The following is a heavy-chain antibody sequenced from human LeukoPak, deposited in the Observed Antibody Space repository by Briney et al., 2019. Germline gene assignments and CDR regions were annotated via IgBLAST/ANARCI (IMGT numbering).Heavy chain of an antibody. CDR2: IRDQTEAEPT. V-gene: IGHV3-15*01. Sequence: PGGSLRLSCVASGITFNNAWMSWVRQVPGKGLEWVGRIRDQTEAEPTDYAAPVKGRFTISRDDTGTTLYLQMNSLKTEDTAVYYCTTHTGTYYEIDYWGQGTLVTVSS. CDR1: GITFNNAW. J-gene: IGHJ4*02. CDR3: TTHTGTYYEIDY. D-gene: IGHD1-26*01.